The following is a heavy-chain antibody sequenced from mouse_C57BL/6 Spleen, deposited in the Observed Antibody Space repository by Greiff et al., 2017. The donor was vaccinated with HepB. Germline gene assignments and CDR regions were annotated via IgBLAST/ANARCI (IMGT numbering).Heavy chain of an antibody. CDR3: AAPSTTVVGLDY. J-gene: IGHJ2*01. D-gene: IGHD1-1*01. CDR1: GYTFTSYW. CDR2: IDPSDSYT. Sequence: QVQLQQPGAELVRPGTSVKLSCKASGYTFTSYWMHWVKQRPGQGLEWIGVIDPSDSYTNYNQKFKGKATLTVDTSSSTAYMQLRILTSEDAAVYYCAAPSTTVVGLDYWGQGTTLTVSS. V-gene: IGHV1-59*01.